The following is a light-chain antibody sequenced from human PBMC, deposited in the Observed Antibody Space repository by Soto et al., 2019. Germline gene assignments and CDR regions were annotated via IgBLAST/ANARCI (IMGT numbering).Light chain of an antibody. Sequence: EIVLTQSPATLSLSPGERATLSCRASQSVCSYLAWYQQKPGQAPRLLIYDASNRATGIPARFSGSGSGTDFTLTISSLEPEDFAVYYCQQRSNWPPVLFTFGPGTKVDIK. CDR3: QQRSNWPPVLFT. CDR2: DAS. V-gene: IGKV3-11*01. CDR1: QSVCSY. J-gene: IGKJ3*01.